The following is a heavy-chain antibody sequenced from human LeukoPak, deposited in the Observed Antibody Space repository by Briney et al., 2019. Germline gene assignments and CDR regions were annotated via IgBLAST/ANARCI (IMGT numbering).Heavy chain of an antibody. V-gene: IGHV3-7*03. Sequence: GGSLRLSCAASGFTFSSFGMSWVRQVPGKGLEWVANIREDGTEKNYVDSVKGRFTISRDNAKNSLFLQMNSLRAEDTAVYYCARGGFNARGFDCWGQGTLVTVSS. CDR3: ARGGFNARGFDC. CDR1: GFTFSSFG. CDR2: IREDGTEK. J-gene: IGHJ4*02. D-gene: IGHD2/OR15-2a*01.